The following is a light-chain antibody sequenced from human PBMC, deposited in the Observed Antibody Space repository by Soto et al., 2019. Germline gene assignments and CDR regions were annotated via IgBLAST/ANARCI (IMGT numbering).Light chain of an antibody. CDR1: QSVSSS. CDR2: GAS. CDR3: QQFNNWPPWT. J-gene: IGKJ1*01. Sequence: IVFTQSQVTLSLPRGERATLSCGAGQSVSSSLAWYRQKPGQATRLLIYGASTRATGIPARFSGSGSGTEFTLTISSLQSEDFAVYYCQQFNNWPPWTFGQGTKVDI. V-gene: IGKV3-15*01.